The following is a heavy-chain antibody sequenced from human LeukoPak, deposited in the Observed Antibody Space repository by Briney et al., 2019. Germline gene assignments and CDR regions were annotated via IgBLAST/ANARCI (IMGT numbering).Heavy chain of an antibody. V-gene: IGHV1-2*02. Sequence: ASVKVSCKASGYTFTSYGISWVRQAPGQGLEWMGWINPNSGGTNYAQKFQGRVTLTRDTSISTAYMELSRLRSDDTAVYYCARDLGYCSGGSCPNWFDPWGQGTLVTVSS. D-gene: IGHD2-15*01. CDR3: ARDLGYCSGGSCPNWFDP. CDR1: GYTFTSYG. J-gene: IGHJ5*02. CDR2: INPNSGGT.